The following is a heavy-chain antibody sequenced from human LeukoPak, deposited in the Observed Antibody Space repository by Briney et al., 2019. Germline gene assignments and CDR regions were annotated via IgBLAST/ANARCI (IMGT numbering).Heavy chain of an antibody. V-gene: IGHV4-34*01. CDR1: GGSFSGYY. Sequence: SETLSLACAVYGGSFSGYYWSWSRQPPGKGLEWIVEFNHSGSTNYNPSLKSRVTISVDTSKNQFSLKLTSVTAADTAVYYCARVHAGKLGFIDSGGQGTLVTVSS. CDR2: FNHSGST. J-gene: IGHJ4*02. CDR3: ARVHAGKLGFIDS. D-gene: IGHD7-27*01.